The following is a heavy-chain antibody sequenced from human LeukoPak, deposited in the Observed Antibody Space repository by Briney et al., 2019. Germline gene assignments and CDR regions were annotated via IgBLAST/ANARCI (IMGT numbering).Heavy chain of an antibody. CDR2: IRYDGSQN. Sequence: GGSLRLSCAASGFIFSTNWMTWVRQAPGKGLEWVAFIRYDGSQNHLTDSVKGRFTVSRDDSRSTLYLQMDSLTVEDTAVYYCVKAVVGRISNFDFWGQGTLVTVSS. CDR1: GFIFSTNW. CDR3: VKAVVGRISNFDF. D-gene: IGHD1-26*01. J-gene: IGHJ4*02. V-gene: IGHV3-30*02.